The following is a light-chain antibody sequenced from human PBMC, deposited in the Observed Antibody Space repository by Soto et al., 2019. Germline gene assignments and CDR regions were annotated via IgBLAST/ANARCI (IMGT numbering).Light chain of an antibody. V-gene: IGLV1-44*01. CDR1: SSNIGGYT. J-gene: IGLJ1*01. CDR2: SNN. Sequence: QSVLTQPPSASGTPGRRVTISCSGSSSNIGGYTVNWYQQFPGTAPKLLIYSNNQRPSGVPDRFSGSKSGTSASLAISGLQSEDEADYYCAAWDDSLNAYVFGTGTKGTVL. CDR3: AAWDDSLNAYV.